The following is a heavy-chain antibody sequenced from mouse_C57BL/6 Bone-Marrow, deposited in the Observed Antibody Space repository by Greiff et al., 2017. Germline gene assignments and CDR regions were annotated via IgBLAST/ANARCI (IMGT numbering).Heavy chain of an antibody. Sequence: DVKLQESGPGLVKPSQSLSLTCSVTGYSITSGYYWNWIRQFPGNKLEWMGYISYDGSNNYNPSLKNRISITRDTSKNQFFLKLNSVTTEDTATYYCARPIYYDYDGYFDVWGTGTTVTVSS. CDR2: ISYDGSN. D-gene: IGHD2-4*01. CDR3: ARPIYYDYDGYFDV. V-gene: IGHV3-6*01. CDR1: GYSITSGYY. J-gene: IGHJ1*03.